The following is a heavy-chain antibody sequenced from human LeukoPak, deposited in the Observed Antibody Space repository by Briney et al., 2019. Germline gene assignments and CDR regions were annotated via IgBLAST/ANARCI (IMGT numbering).Heavy chain of an antibody. J-gene: IGHJ4*02. CDR3: AKKTSYCGGDCYPYYFDH. V-gene: IGHV3-21*01. CDR2: ISSSSSYI. Sequence: GGSLRLSCAASGFTFSSYGMHWVRQAPGKGLEWVSSISSSSSYIYYADSVKGRFTISRDNAKNSLYLQMNSLRAEDTAVYYCAKKTSYCGGDCYPYYFDHWGQGTLVTVSS. D-gene: IGHD2-21*02. CDR1: GFTFSSYG.